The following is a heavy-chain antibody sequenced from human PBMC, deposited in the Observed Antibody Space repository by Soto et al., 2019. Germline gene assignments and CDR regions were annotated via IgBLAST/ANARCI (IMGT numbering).Heavy chain of an antibody. CDR3: ARIPVDTYMIYWSDP. D-gene: IGHD3-16*01. Sequence: SETLSLICSFSCDSVISGDYYWSWIRQPPGKGLEWIGHVYFSGSTNYIPSLKSRLTMSVDTAKNQFSLKLNSVTAADTAVYYCARIPVDTYMIYWSDPWGQGTQVTVSS. V-gene: IGHV4-61*08. CDR2: VYFSGST. J-gene: IGHJ5*02. CDR1: CDSVISGDYY.